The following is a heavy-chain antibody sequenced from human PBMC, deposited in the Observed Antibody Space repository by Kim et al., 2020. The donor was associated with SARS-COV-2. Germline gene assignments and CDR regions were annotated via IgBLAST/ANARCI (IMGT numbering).Heavy chain of an antibody. D-gene: IGHD3-16*01. Sequence: GGSLRLSCAASGFTFSSYGMHWVRQAPGKGLEWVAAISSNGNEKVYTDSVKGRFTISRDNSKNTLYVQMNSLRGEDTAVYYCTSYMSTENFDYWGQGTLVTVSS. CDR2: ISSNGNEK. CDR3: TSYMSTENFDY. CDR1: GFTFSSYG. J-gene: IGHJ4*02. V-gene: IGHV3-30*03.